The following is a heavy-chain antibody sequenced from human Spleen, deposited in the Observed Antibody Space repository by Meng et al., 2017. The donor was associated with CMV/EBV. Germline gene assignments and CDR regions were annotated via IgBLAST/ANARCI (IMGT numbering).Heavy chain of an antibody. V-gene: IGHV1-8*02. Sequence: QVQLVHSVSELKKPGASVKVSCKASGYTFTSYAMNWVRQATGQGLEWMGWMNPNSGNTGYAQKFQGRVTMTRNTSISTAYMELSSLRSEDTAVYYCAREVMAVASFDYWGQGTLVTVSS. CDR2: MNPNSGNT. J-gene: IGHJ4*02. CDR3: AREVMAVASFDY. D-gene: IGHD6-19*01. CDR1: GYTFTSYA.